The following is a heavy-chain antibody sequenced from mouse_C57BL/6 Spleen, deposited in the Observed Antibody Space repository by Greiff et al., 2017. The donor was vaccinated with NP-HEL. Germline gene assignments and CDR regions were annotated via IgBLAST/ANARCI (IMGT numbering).Heavy chain of an antibody. CDR2: IDPETGGP. CDR1: GYTFTDYE. Sequence: QDHVKQSGAELVRPGASVTLSCKASGYTFTDYEMHWVKQTPVHGLEWIGAIDPETGGPAYNQKFKGKAILTADKSSSTAYMELRSLTSEDSAVYYCTRGGEDRTWFAYWGQGTLVTVSA. V-gene: IGHV1-15*01. CDR3: TRGGEDRTWFAY. J-gene: IGHJ3*01.